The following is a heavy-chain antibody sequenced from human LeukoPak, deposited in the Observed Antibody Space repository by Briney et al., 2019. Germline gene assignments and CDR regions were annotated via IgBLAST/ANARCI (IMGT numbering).Heavy chain of an antibody. D-gene: IGHD3-22*01. CDR1: GFTFSSYS. Sequence: PGGSLRLSCAASGFTFSSYSMNWVRQAPGRGLEWVSYISSSSSTIYYADSVKGRFTISRDNAKNSLYLQMNSLRAEDTAVYYCARYSGYYDSSGYHYPLDYWGQGTLVTVSS. V-gene: IGHV3-48*04. CDR3: ARYSGYYDSSGYHYPLDY. CDR2: ISSSSSTI. J-gene: IGHJ4*02.